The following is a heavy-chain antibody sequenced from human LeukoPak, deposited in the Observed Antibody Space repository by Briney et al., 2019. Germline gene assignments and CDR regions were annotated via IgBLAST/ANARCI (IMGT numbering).Heavy chain of an antibody. Sequence: ASVKVSCKASGYTFTSYFMYWVRQAPGQGLEWMGLINPRGGTTRYAQKFQGRVTMTRDTSTSTVYMELSGLRSEDTAMYYCARDRTHYYESSGYYSRWEYWGQGTLVTVSS. CDR3: ARDRTHYYESSGYYSRWEY. J-gene: IGHJ4*02. CDR2: INPRGGTT. CDR1: GYTFTSYF. D-gene: IGHD3-22*01. V-gene: IGHV1-46*01.